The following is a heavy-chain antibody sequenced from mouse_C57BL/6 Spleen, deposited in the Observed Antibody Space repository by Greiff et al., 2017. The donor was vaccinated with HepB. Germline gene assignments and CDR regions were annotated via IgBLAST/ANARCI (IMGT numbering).Heavy chain of an antibody. CDR3: ARNDYDYDGYFDV. V-gene: IGHV1-55*01. Sequence: QVQLQQPGAELVKPGASVKMSCKASGYTFTSYWITWVKQRPGQGLEWIGDIYPGSGSTNYNEKFKSKATLTVDTSSSTAYMQLSSLTSEDTAVYYCARNDYDYDGYFDVWGTGTTVTVSS. D-gene: IGHD2-4*01. CDR2: IYPGSGST. J-gene: IGHJ1*03. CDR1: GYTFTSYW.